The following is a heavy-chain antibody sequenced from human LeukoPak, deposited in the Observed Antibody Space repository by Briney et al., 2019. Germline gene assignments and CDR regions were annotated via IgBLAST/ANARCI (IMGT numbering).Heavy chain of an antibody. CDR2: IYYSGST. D-gene: IGHD6-25*01. CDR3: AGHTSSGWHHDAFDI. Sequence: PSETLSLTCTVSGGSISSYYWSWIRQPPGKGLEWIGYIYYSGSTNYNPSLKSRVTISVDTSKNQFSLKLSSVTAADTAVYYCAGHTSSGWHHDAFDIWGQGTMVTVSS. CDR1: GGSISSYY. V-gene: IGHV4-59*08. J-gene: IGHJ3*02.